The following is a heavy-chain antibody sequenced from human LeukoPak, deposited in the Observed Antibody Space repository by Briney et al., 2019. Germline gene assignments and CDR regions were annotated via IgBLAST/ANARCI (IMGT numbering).Heavy chain of an antibody. CDR1: GYSFTSYW. CDR3: ARLSPEAYCGGDCYSY. J-gene: IGHJ4*02. D-gene: IGHD2-21*02. V-gene: IGHV5-51*01. CDR2: IYPGDSDT. Sequence: GESLKISCKGSGYSFTSYWIGWVRQMPGKGLEWMGIIYPGDSDTRYSPSFQGQVTISADKSISTAYLQWSSLKASDTAMYYCARLSPEAYCGGDCYSYWGQGTLVTVSS.